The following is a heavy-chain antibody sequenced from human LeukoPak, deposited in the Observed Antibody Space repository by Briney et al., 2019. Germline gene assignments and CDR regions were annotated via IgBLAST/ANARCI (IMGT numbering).Heavy chain of an antibody. CDR1: GFTFSSYS. Sequence: GGSLRLSCAASGFTFSSYSMNWVRQAPGKGLEWVSHISYTGTIYYADSVKGRFTISRDNAKNSLYLHMNSLRAEDTALYYCTRDPRALDYWGQGTLVTVSS. J-gene: IGHJ4*02. CDR2: ISYTGTI. CDR3: TRDPRALDY. V-gene: IGHV3-48*01.